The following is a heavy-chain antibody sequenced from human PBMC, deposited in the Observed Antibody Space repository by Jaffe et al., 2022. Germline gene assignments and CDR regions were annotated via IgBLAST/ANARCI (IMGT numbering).Heavy chain of an antibody. J-gene: IGHJ6*03. CDR1: GGSFSGYY. V-gene: IGHV4-34*01. CDR3: ARAPQGRPLTMDV. D-gene: IGHD6-6*01. CDR2: INHSGST. Sequence: QVQLQQWGAGLLKPSETLSLTCAVYGGSFSGYYWSWIRQPPGKGLEWIGEINHSGSTNYNPSLKSRVTISVDTSKNQFSLKLSSVTAADTAVYYCARAPQGRPLTMDVWGKGTTVTVSS.